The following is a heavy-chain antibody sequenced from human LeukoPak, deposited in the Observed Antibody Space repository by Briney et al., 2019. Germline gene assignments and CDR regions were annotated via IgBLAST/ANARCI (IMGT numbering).Heavy chain of an antibody. CDR2: INPSGGST. V-gene: IGHV1-46*01. J-gene: IGHJ4*02. CDR3: ARVYESNSGWTPTYYFDY. Sequence: RASVKVSCKASGYTFTSYCMHWVRQAPGQGLEWMGIINPSGGSTSYAQKFQGRVTMTRDTSTSTVYMELSSLRSEDTAVYYCARVYESNSGWTPTYYFDYWGQGTLVTVSS. CDR1: GYTFTSYC. D-gene: IGHD6-19*01.